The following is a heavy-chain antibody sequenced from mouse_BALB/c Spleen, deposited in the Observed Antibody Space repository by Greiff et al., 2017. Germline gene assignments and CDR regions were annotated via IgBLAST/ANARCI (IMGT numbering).Heavy chain of an antibody. CDR1: GFTFSSYA. Sequence: VMLVESGGGLVKPGGSLKLSCAASGFTFSSYAMSWVRQTPEKRLEWVASISSGGSTYYPDSVKGRFTISRDNARNILYLQMSSLRSEDTAMYYCARGDYYYYFDYWGQGTTLTVSS. V-gene: IGHV5-6-5*01. CDR2: ISSGGST. CDR3: ARGDYYYYFDY. J-gene: IGHJ2*01. D-gene: IGHD1-1*01.